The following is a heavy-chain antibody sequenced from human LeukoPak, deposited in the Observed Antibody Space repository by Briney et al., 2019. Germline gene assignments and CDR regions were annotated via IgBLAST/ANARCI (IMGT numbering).Heavy chain of an antibody. D-gene: IGHD2-15*01. CDR3: VRDPHCSGGSCYSVGFDY. V-gene: IGHV3-7*01. Sequence: GGSLRLSCAASGFTFSTYWMSWVRQAPGKGLEWVADIKQDGSEKHYVDSVKGRFTVYRDNAKNSLYLQMNNLRAEDTAIYYCVRDPHCSGGSCYSVGFDYWGQGVLVTVSS. J-gene: IGHJ4*02. CDR1: GFTFSTYW. CDR2: IKQDGSEK.